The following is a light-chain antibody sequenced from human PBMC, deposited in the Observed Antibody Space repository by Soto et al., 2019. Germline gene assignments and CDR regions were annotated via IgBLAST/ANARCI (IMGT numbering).Light chain of an antibody. CDR1: QSVSSY. CDR2: GAS. V-gene: IGKV3-15*01. CDR3: QQCSDWPLFT. Sequence: EIVMKQSPATLSVSTGERVTLSCRASQSVSSYLAWYPHQPGQPPRLLIYGASTRATGIPARFSGSGSGTDFTLTISSLQSEYFAVYFCQQCSDWPLFTFGQGTRLEIK. J-gene: IGKJ5*01.